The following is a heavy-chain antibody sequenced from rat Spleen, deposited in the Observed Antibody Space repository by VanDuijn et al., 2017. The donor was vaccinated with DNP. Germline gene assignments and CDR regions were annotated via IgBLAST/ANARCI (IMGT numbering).Heavy chain of an antibody. CDR1: GYSITSSYR. Sequence: EVQLQESGPGLVKTSQSLSLTCSVTGYSITSSYRWNWIRKFPGNKLEWMGSVNSAGTTKYNPSLKSRVFITRDTSKNQLFLQVDSVTTEDTATYHCARWPGYNPPYAMDAWGQGTSVTVSS. D-gene: IGHD1-4*01. CDR2: VNSAGTT. J-gene: IGHJ4*01. CDR3: ARWPGYNPPYAMDA. V-gene: IGHV3-3*01.